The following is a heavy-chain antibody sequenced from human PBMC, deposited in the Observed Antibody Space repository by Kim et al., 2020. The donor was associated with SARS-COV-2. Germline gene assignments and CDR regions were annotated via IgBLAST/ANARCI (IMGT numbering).Heavy chain of an antibody. CDR3: ARAPTPAQRAYYFDY. J-gene: IGHJ4*02. V-gene: IGHV3-74*01. CDR1: GSTFGSYW. Sequence: GGSLRLSCVVSGSTFGSYWMHWVRQVPGKGLVWVSCINTDGSNTDYADSVRGRFAISRDNGKNTLFLQMNSLRVEDTAVYYCARAPTPAQRAYYFDYWGQGTLVSVSS. CDR2: INTDGSNT.